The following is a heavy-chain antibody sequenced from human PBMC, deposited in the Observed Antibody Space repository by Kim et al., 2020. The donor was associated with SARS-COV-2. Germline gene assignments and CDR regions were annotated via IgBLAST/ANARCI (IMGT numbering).Heavy chain of an antibody. CDR3: ARDNRAYDYVWGSYRSGDY. CDR2: ISSSSSYI. CDR1: GFTFSSYS. D-gene: IGHD3-16*02. J-gene: IGHJ4*02. Sequence: GGSLRLSCAASGFTFSSYSMNWVRQAPGKGLEWVSSISSSSSYIYYADSVKGRFTISRDNAKNSLYLQMNSLRAEDTAVYYCARDNRAYDYVWGSYRSGDYWGQGTLVTVSS. V-gene: IGHV3-21*01.